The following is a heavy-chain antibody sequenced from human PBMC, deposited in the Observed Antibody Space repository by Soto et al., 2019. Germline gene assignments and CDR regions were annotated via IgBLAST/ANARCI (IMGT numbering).Heavy chain of an antibody. CDR2: IYYSGST. CDR1: GDSISSHY. CDR3: ARSNGDYGDY. Sequence: SETLSLTCTVSGDSISSHYWSWIRQPPGKGLEWIGYIYYSGSTNYNPSLKSRVTISVDTSKNQFSLKLSSVTAADTAVYYCARSNGDYGDYWXQGTLVTVSS. J-gene: IGHJ4*02. V-gene: IGHV4-59*11. D-gene: IGHD4-17*01.